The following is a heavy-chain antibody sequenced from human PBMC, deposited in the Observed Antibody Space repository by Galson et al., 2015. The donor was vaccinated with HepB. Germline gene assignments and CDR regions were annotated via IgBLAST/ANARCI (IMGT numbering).Heavy chain of an antibody. V-gene: IGHV5-10-1*01. CDR1: GYSFTSDW. J-gene: IGHJ4*02. CDR3: ARHRHDYGGNSAFDY. Sequence: QSGAEVKKPGESLRISCKGSGYSFTSDWISWVRQMPGKGLEWMGRIDPSDSYTNYSPSLQGHVTISADKSISITYLQWRSLKASDTAMYYCARHRHDYGGNSAFDYWGQGTLVTVSS. CDR2: IDPSDSYT. D-gene: IGHD4-23*01.